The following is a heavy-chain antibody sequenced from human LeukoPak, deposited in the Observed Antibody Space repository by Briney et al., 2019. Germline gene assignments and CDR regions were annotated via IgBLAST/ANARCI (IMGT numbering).Heavy chain of an antibody. J-gene: IGHJ4*02. V-gene: IGHV3-23*01. CDR2: IIGSGGST. CDR1: GFTFSSYA. D-gene: IGHD2-2*01. Sequence: GGSLRLSCAASGFTFSSYAMSWVRQAPGKGREWVSAIIGSGGSTYYADSVKGRFTISRDNSKNTLYLQMNSLRAEDTAVYYCAKDPLIVVVPAATGYFDYWGQGTLVTVSS. CDR3: AKDPLIVVVPAATGYFDY.